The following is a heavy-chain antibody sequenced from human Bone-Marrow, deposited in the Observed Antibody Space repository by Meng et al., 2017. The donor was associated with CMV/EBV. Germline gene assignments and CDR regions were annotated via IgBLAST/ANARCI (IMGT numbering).Heavy chain of an antibody. V-gene: IGHV3-21*01. CDR1: GFTFSSYS. Sequence: GESLKISCAASGFTFSSYSMNWVRQAPGKGLEWVSSISSSGTYIYYADSVKGRFTISRDNAQNSLYLQMNSLRAQDTAVYYCSRDVSPRSSAYFAIYYFYALDVWGQRNTVTVAS. J-gene: IGHJ6*02. CDR2: ISSSGTYI. CDR3: SRDVSPRSSAYFAIYYFYALDV. D-gene: IGHD2-21*01.